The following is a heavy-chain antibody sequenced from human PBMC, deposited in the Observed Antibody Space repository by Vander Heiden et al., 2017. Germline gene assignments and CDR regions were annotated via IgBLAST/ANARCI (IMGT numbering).Heavy chain of an antibody. CDR1: GFTFSSYA. J-gene: IGHJ4*02. D-gene: IGHD6-19*01. Sequence: QVQLVESGGGVVQPGRSLRLSCAASGFTFSSYAMHWVRQAPGKGLEWVAVISYDGSNKYYADSVKGRFTISRDNSKNTLYLQMNSLRAEDTAVYYCARDHDSSGRYFNYWGQGTLVTVSS. V-gene: IGHV3-30*01. CDR2: ISYDGSNK. CDR3: ARDHDSSGRYFNY.